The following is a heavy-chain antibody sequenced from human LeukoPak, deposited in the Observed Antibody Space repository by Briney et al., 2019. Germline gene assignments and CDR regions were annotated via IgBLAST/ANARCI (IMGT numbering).Heavy chain of an antibody. J-gene: IGHJ3*02. CDR3: ARDSSSGSYDAFDI. CDR2: ISSSSSYI. V-gene: IGHV3-21*01. Sequence: PGGSLRLSCAASGFTFSSYSMNWVRQAPGKGLEWVSSISSSSSYIYYADSAKGRFTISRDNAKNSLYLQMNSLRAEDTAVYYCARDSSSGSYDAFDIWGQGTMVTVSS. D-gene: IGHD6-19*01. CDR1: GFTFSSYS.